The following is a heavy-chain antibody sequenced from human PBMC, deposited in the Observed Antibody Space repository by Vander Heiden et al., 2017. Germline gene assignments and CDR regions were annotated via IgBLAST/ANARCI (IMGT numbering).Heavy chain of an antibody. CDR2: INPSLGDT. D-gene: IGHD6-19*01. J-gene: IGHJ4*02. Sequence: QVHPVQSGAEVKKSGVSVKVLCTISGFTFTGFYFLWMRQAPGQGLEWMGRINPSLGDTIYAQKFLGRVTMIRGKSINTASMELNTLTSDDTAVYFCARDYSTAGHFDYWGQGSLVTVSS. CDR3: ARDYSTAGHFDY. CDR1: GFTFTGFY. V-gene: IGHV1-2*06.